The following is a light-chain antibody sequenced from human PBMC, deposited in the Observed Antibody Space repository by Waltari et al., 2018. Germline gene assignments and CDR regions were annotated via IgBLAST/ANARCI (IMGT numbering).Light chain of an antibody. CDR3: QSYDTSLSEMV. J-gene: IGLJ3*02. CDR1: NSNIGAGYY. Sequence: HSVLTQPPSASGAPGQTATISCTGTNSNIGAGYYGHWYHHLPGRAPKLLIDRDYNRPPWVPCLFSGSKSGTSASLAITGLQADDEGDYYCQSYDTSLSEMVFGGGTRLTVL. CDR2: RDY. V-gene: IGLV1-40*01.